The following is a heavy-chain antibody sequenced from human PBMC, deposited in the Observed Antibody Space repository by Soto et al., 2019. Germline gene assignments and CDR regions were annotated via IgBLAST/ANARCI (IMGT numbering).Heavy chain of an antibody. V-gene: IGHV1-69*01. J-gene: IGHJ6*03. CDR1: GVSFNNNG. Sequence: QVQLVQSGAEVKKPGSSVKVSCKTSGVSFNNNGIGWVRQAPGHGLEWMGGVSPPFRTSNYARKFQGRISITADASTGTVNMELSSLTSEDTAQYYCARAGQQLWNYYMDVWGKGTTVTVSS. D-gene: IGHD6-13*01. CDR3: ARAGQQLWNYYMDV. CDR2: VSPPFRTS.